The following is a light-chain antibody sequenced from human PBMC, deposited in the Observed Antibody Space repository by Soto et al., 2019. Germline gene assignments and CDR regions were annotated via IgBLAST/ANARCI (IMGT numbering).Light chain of an antibody. CDR2: GAS. J-gene: IGKJ5*01. CDR1: QSISSSF. Sequence: EIVLRESLGILSLSPGVRRSLSCGASQSISSSFLAWYQQKPGQANRLLIYGASSRATGMPDRFSGTGSETDFTLTISRLEPEEFAVYYCKKYDNSPITVGNGKRLEIK. CDR3: KKYDNSPIT. V-gene: IGKV3-20*01.